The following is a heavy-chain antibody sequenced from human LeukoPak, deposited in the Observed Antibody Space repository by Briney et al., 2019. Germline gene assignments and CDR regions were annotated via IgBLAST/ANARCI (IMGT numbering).Heavy chain of an antibody. V-gene: IGHV1-69*05. D-gene: IGHD6-13*01. Sequence: ASVKVSCKASGGTFSSYAISWVRQAPGQGLEWMGGIIPIFGTAIYAQKFQGRVTITTDESTSTAYMELSSLRSEDTAVYYCARPAAGNYYYYMDVWGKGTTVTVSS. J-gene: IGHJ6*03. CDR1: GGTFSSYA. CDR2: IIPIFGTA. CDR3: ARPAAGNYYYYMDV.